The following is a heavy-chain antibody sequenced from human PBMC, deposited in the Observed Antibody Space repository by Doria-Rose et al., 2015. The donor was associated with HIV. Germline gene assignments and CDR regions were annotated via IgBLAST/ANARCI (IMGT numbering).Heavy chain of an antibody. CDR3: ATGVTLDY. CDR2: ISSTSAYI. D-gene: IGHD3-10*01. CDR1: GFSFSSHR. Sequence: VQLVQSGGGLVRPAGSLRLSCATSGFSFSSHRIICVRPAHAHGLECVSSISSTSAYINYADSVSGRFTISRDNARNSLYLQMDSLRAEDTAIYYCATGVTLDYWGQGTLVTVSS. J-gene: IGHJ4*02. V-gene: IGHV3-21*01.